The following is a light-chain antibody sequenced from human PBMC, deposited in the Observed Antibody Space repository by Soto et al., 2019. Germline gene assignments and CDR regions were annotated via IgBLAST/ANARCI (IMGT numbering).Light chain of an antibody. V-gene: IGKV3-11*01. CDR3: QQRSNGPYT. CDR1: QSVSSY. Sequence: EIVLTQSPATLSLSPGERATLSCRASQSVSSYLAWYQQKPGQAPRLLIYDASNRATAIPARFSGSGSGTDFTLTISSLEPEDFAVYYCQQRSNGPYTFGQGTKLAIK. J-gene: IGKJ2*01. CDR2: DAS.